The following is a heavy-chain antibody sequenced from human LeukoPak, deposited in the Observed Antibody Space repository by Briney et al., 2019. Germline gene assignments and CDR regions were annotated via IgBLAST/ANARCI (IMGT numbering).Heavy chain of an antibody. CDR1: GGGLRSVAYA. J-gene: IGHJ5*02. D-gene: IGHD3-16*02. CDR3: ARQLSVATAPGSWFDP. Sequence: SGTLSLTCAVSGGGLRSVAYAWRWIRQPPGKCLELSGYIFHSGRTNYNASLNSRVSLSVDTANSQFSLWLTSVTLADTAVYFCARQLSVATAPGSWFDPWGQGIPVTVSS. V-gene: IGHV4-30-2*01. CDR2: IFHSGRT.